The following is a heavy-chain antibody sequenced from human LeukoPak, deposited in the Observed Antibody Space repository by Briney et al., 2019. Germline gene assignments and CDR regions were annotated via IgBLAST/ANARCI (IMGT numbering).Heavy chain of an antibody. CDR3: AREKIGYCSSTSCQTSDY. CDR2: ISSSSSYI. V-gene: IGHV3-21*01. Sequence: PGGSLRLSCAASGFTFSSYSMNWVRQAPGKGLEWVSSISSSSSYIYYADSVKGRFTISRDNAKNSLYLQMDSLRAEDTAVYYCAREKIGYCSSTSCQTSDYWGQGTLVTVSS. CDR1: GFTFSSYS. D-gene: IGHD2-2*01. J-gene: IGHJ4*02.